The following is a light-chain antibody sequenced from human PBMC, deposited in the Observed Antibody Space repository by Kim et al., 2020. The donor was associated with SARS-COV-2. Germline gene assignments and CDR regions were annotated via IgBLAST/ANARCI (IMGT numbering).Light chain of an antibody. CDR1: QDIANY. CDR2: AAS. J-gene: IGKJ1*01. CDR3: QKYDSAPWT. V-gene: IGKV1-27*01. Sequence: SASVGDGVTITCRASQDIANYLAWYQQKPGKVPKLLVYAASALKSGVPSRFSGRRSGTDFTLTISNLQPEDVATYYCQKYDSAPWTFGQGTKVEI.